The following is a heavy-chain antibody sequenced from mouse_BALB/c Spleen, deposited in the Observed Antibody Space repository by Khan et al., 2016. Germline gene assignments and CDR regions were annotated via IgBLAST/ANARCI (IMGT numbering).Heavy chain of an antibody. CDR2: INPSNGDT. CDR3: TRAGYDYPFAY. V-gene: IGHV1S81*02. D-gene: IGHD2-4*01. CDR1: GYTFTSYY. Sequence: VQLQESGAELVKPGASVKLSCKASGYTFTSYYMYWVKQRPGQGLEWIGEINPSNGDTNFNERFKSKATLTVDKSSSTTYMQFSSLTSEDSAGYYCTRAGYDYPFAYWGQGTLVTVSA. J-gene: IGHJ3*01.